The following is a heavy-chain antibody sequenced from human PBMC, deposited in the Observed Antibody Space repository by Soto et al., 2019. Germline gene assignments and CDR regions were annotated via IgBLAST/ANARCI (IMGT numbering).Heavy chain of an antibody. CDR3: ARLDIVLVPAADTPRPVGFDP. D-gene: IGHD2-2*03. CDR2: IYPGDSDT. J-gene: IGHJ5*02. Sequence: GESLKISCKGSGYSFTSYWIGWVRQMPGKGLEWMGIIYPGDSDTRYSPSFQGQVTISADKSISTAYLQWSSLKASDAAMYYCARLDIVLVPAADTPRPVGFDPWGQGTLVTVSS. CDR1: GYSFTSYW. V-gene: IGHV5-51*01.